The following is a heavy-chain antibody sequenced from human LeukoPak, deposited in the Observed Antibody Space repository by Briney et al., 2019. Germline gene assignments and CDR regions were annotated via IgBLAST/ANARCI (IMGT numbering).Heavy chain of an antibody. Sequence: GGSLRLSCAASGFTFSSYSMNWVRQAPGKGLDWLSYISSSSSTIYYADSVKGRFTISRDNAKNSLYLQMNSLRAEDTAVYYCARARVVTGDFDYWGQGTLVTVSS. CDR2: ISSSSSTI. V-gene: IGHV3-48*01. J-gene: IGHJ4*02. CDR1: GFTFSSYS. CDR3: ARARVVTGDFDY. D-gene: IGHD2-21*02.